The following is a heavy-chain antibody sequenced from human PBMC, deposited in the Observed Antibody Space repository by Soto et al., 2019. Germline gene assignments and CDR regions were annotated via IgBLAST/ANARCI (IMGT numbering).Heavy chain of an antibody. J-gene: IGHJ6*02. CDR3: TTPPPPYCSSTSCFDDYYYYGMDV. D-gene: IGHD2-2*01. CDR1: GFTFSNAW. Sequence: GGSLRLSCAASGFTFSNAWMSWVRQAPGKGLEWVGRIKSKTDGGTTDYAAPVKGRFTISRDDSKNTLDLQMNSQKTEDTAVYYCTTPPPPYCSSTSCFDDYYYYGMDVWGQGTTVTVSS. CDR2: IKSKTDGGTT. V-gene: IGHV3-15*01.